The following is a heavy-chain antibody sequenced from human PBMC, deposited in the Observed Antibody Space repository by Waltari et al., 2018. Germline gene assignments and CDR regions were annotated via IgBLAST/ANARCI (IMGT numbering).Heavy chain of an antibody. Sequence: QVQLVKSGAEVKKPGSSVKVSCKASGGTFSSYTISWVRKAPGQGLEWMGRIIPILGIANYAQKCQGRVTIPADKSTSTAYMELSSLRSEYTAVYYCARVRGTVTSFYGMDVWGQGTTVTVSS. CDR3: ARVRGTVTSFYGMDV. V-gene: IGHV1-69*02. CDR1: GGTFSSYT. D-gene: IGHD4-17*01. CDR2: IIPILGIA. J-gene: IGHJ6*02.